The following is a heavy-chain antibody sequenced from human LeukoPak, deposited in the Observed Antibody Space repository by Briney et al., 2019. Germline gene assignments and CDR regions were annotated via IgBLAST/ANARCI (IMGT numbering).Heavy chain of an antibody. Sequence: ASVKVSCKASGYTFTGYYMHWVRQAPGQGLEWMGRINPNNGGTNYAQKFQGRVTMTRDTSISTAYMELSRLRSDDTAVYYCARQRYFDWLLDYWGQGTLVTVSS. CDR3: ARQRYFDWLLDY. D-gene: IGHD3-9*01. J-gene: IGHJ4*02. CDR1: GYTFTGYY. V-gene: IGHV1-2*06. CDR2: INPNNGGT.